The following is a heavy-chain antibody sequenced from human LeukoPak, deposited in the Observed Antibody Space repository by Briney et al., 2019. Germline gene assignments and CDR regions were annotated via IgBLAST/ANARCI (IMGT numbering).Heavy chain of an antibody. CDR1: GFTFSSYA. V-gene: IGHV3-23*01. D-gene: IGHD1-1*01. CDR2: ISGSGGST. J-gene: IGHJ4*02. Sequence: QPGGSLRLSCAASGFTFSSYAMSWVRQAPGKGLEWVSAISGSGGSTFYADSVKGRFTISRDNSKNTLYLQMDSLRVEDTAVYYCARCTTGRTFGSLREIKRSREIDYWGQGTLVTVSS. CDR3: ARCTTGRTFGSLREIKRSREIDY.